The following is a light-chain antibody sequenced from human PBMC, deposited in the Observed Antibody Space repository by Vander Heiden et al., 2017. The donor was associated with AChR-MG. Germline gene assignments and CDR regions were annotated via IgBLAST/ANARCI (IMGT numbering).Light chain of an antibody. CDR1: QIISSNY. J-gene: IGKJ1*01. CDR2: GAS. V-gene: IGKV3-20*01. Sequence: IVLTQSPGTLSLSPGETVTLSCGASQIISSNYLAWYQHRPGQAPTLLIYGASIRATGIPARFSGSGSVTDFTLTISRLESEDFAVYYCHQYGSSPRTFGQGTRVEI. CDR3: HQYGSSPRT.